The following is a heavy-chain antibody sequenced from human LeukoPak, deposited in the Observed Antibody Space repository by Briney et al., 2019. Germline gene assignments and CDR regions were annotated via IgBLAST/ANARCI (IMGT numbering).Heavy chain of an antibody. V-gene: IGHV3-23*01. D-gene: IGHD5-18*01. Sequence: GGSLRLSCAASGFTFSSYAMSWVRQAPGKGLEWASAISGSGGSTYYADSVKGRFTISRDNSKNTLYLQMNSLRAEDTAVYYCARCRGYSYGYLDYWGQGTLVTVSS. CDR1: GFTFSSYA. CDR3: ARCRGYSYGYLDY. CDR2: ISGSGGST. J-gene: IGHJ4*02.